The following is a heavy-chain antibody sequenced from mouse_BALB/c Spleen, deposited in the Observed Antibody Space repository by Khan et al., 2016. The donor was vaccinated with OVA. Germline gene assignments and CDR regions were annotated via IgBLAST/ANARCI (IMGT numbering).Heavy chain of an antibody. Sequence: QVQLQQSGAELVRPGTSVKVSCKASGYAFTDYLIEWVKQRPGQGLEWIGVINPGSGNTNYNEKFKGKATLTAEKSSSTAYMQLSSLTSDDSAVYCCARGGYGALAYWGQGTPVTVSA. V-gene: IGHV1-54*01. CDR1: GYAFTDYL. D-gene: IGHD1-1*02. CDR3: ARGGYGALAY. CDR2: INPGSGNT. J-gene: IGHJ3*01.